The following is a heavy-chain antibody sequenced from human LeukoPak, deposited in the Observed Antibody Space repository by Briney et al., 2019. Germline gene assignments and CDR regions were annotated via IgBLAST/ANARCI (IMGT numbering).Heavy chain of an antibody. CDR2: ISGSGGNT. D-gene: IGHD1-26*01. J-gene: IGHJ3*01. CDR3: AKDFLGSIPDAFDV. V-gene: IGHV3-23*01. CDR1: GFAFSSHA. Sequence: GGSLRLSCAASGFAFSSHAMSWVRQAPGKGLEWVSGISGSGGNTYYADSVKGRFTISRDNSKNTLWLQMNSLTAEDTAIYHCAKDFLGSIPDAFDVWGQGTMVTVSS.